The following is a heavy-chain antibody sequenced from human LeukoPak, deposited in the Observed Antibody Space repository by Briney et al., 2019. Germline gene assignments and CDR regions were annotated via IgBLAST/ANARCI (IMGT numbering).Heavy chain of an antibody. D-gene: IGHD3-10*01. CDR2: IYHSGST. CDR3: ARSGLLWFGELEYGMDV. J-gene: IGHJ6*02. Sequence: SGTLSLTCAVSGGSISSSNWWSWVRQPPGKGLEWIGEIYHSGSTNYNPSLKSRVTISVDKSKNQFSLKLSSVTAADTAVYFCARSGLLWFGELEYGMDVWGQGTTVTVSS. CDR1: GGSISSSNW. V-gene: IGHV4-4*02.